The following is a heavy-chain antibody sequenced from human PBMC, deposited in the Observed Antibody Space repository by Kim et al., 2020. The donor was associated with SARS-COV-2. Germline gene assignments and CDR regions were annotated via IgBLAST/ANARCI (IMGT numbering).Heavy chain of an antibody. D-gene: IGHD3-10*01. CDR3: VRYGRNYGAVH. CDR2: TTRSGDGS. CDR1: GFDFSDSA. J-gene: IGHJ4*02. Sequence: GGSLRLSCSGSGFDFSDSAIHWIRRAPGKGLEYVSATTRSGDGSFYSDSVEGRFTVSRDNSKKTLYLHMNRLTFEDTSAYYCVRYGRNYGAVHWGQGTLVFVSS. V-gene: IGHV3-64D*06.